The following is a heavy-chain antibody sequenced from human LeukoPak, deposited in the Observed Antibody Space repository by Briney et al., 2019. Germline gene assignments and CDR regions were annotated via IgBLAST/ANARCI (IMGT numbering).Heavy chain of an antibody. V-gene: IGHV3-7*01. Sequence: GGSLRLSCVVSGFSFSNYWMDWVRQAPGKGLEWVANIKHNGDELNYVGSVEGRFTISRDNAKNSLYLHMTSLRAEDTAVYYCARELRTFDSRGQGTLVTVSS. CDR3: ARELRTFDS. CDR2: IKHNGDEL. J-gene: IGHJ4*02. CDR1: GFSFSNYW. D-gene: IGHD3-16*01.